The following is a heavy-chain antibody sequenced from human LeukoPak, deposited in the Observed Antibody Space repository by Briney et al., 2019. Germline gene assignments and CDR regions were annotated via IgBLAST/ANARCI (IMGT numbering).Heavy chain of an antibody. CDR1: GFTFSSFA. V-gene: IGHV3-23*01. J-gene: IGHJ2*01. CDR3: AKAGTGDWSLDL. D-gene: IGHD1-14*01. CDR2: ISGRGAGT. Sequence: GGSLRLSCAASGFTFSSFAMSWVRQAPGKGLEWVSGISGRGAGTYYADSVKGQFTISRDNSKNTLCLQMNSLRAEDTAVYYCAKAGTGDWSLDLWGRGTLVTVSS.